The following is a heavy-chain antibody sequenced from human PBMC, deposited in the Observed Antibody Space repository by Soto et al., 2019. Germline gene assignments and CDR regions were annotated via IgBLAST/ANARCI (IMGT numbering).Heavy chain of an antibody. D-gene: IGHD3-3*01. CDR1: GGSISSGGYY. J-gene: IGHJ3*02. V-gene: IGHV4-61*08. Sequence: SETLSLTCTVSGGSISSGGYYWSWIRQHPGKGLEWIGYIYYSGSTNYNPSLKSRVTISVDTSKNQFSLKLSSVTAADTAVYYCARLLDDFWSGSEPHDAFDIGGQGTMVTFSS. CDR2: IYYSGST. CDR3: ARLLDDFWSGSEPHDAFDI.